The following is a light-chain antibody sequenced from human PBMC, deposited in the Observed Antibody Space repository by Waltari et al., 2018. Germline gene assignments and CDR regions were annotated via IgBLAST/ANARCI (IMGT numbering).Light chain of an antibody. V-gene: IGKV3-11*01. CDR2: DAS. J-gene: IGKJ1*01. Sequence: EVLLPQSPPTLSLSPGERATLPCRASQSVSSYLAWYQQKPGQAPRLLIYDASDRATGVPARFSGSGSGTDFTLTISSLEPEDFAVYYCQQRTDRPPVTFGQGTRVEMK. CDR3: QQRTDRPPVT. CDR1: QSVSSY.